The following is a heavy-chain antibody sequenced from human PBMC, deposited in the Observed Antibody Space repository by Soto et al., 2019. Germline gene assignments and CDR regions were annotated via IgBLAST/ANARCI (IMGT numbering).Heavy chain of an antibody. Sequence: ASMEVSCKAPGYTFTRLGISWVRQGPGQGLEWMGWISAYNGNTNYAQKLQGRVTMTTDTSTSTAYMELRSLRSDDTAVYYCARDKIPRIAAAGITGYWGQGTLVTVSS. CDR1: GYTFTRLG. D-gene: IGHD6-13*01. CDR2: ISAYNGNT. CDR3: ARDKIPRIAAAGITGY. V-gene: IGHV1-18*01. J-gene: IGHJ4*02.